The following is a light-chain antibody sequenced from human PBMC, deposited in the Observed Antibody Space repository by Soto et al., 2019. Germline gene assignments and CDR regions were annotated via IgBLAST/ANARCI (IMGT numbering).Light chain of an antibody. V-gene: IGKV1-33*01. CDR3: HQYDKLPWT. CDR1: QDISNY. J-gene: IGKJ1*01. Sequence: DIQMTQSPSSLSASVGDRVTITCQASQDISNYLNWYQQKPGKAPKLLIYDSSNLETGVTSRFSGSGSGTDFTFTISRLQPEDIATYYCHQYDKLPWTFGQGTKVEIK. CDR2: DSS.